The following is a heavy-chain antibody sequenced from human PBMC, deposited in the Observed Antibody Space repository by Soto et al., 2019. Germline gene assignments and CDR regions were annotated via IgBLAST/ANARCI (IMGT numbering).Heavy chain of an antibody. CDR1: GYSFANFL. D-gene: IGHD2-2*02. V-gene: IGHV5-51*01. CDR3: ARVGGPYTAFDF. CDR2: IYPYDSDT. J-gene: IGHJ4*02. Sequence: PGESLKISCQASGYSFANFLIGLVRQMPGKGLEVMGVIYPYDSDTKYSPSFQLQLTASADESITTAYLQCSSLHASDTAIYFCARVGGPYTAFDFWGQGTLVTVSS.